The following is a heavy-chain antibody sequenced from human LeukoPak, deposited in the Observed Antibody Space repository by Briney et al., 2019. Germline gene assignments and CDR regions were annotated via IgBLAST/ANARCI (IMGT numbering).Heavy chain of an antibody. CDR3: AKNNGWFHLAQ. J-gene: IGHJ4*02. Sequence: GGSLRLSCAVSGFNFRDHWMDWVGQAPGRGRGWVGHIKNDGSESYYVDSLKGRFSISRDNTNNALYLQMNSLRVEDTAVYYCAKNNGWFHLAQWGQGTLVTVSS. CDR1: GFNFRDHW. V-gene: IGHV3-7*03. D-gene: IGHD6-19*01. CDR2: IKNDGSES.